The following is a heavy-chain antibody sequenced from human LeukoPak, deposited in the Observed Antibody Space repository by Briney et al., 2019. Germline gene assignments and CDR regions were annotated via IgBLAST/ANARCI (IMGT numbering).Heavy chain of an antibody. CDR1: GFRFSRNW. D-gene: IGHD7-27*01. CDR3: ARDWGFDAFDI. V-gene: IGHV3-7*01. CDR2: IKHDGSEK. Sequence: GGSLRLSCAASGFRFSRNWMSWVRQAPGKGLEWVANIKHDGSEKYYVDSVKGRFTISRDNAKNSLYLQMNSLRAEDMAVYYCARDWGFDAFDIWGQGTMVTVSS. J-gene: IGHJ3*02.